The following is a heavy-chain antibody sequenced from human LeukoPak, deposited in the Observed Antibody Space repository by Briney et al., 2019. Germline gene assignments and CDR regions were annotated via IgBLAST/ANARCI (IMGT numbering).Heavy chain of an antibody. CDR3: ARDHHYYDSSGYDY. D-gene: IGHD3-22*01. V-gene: IGHV3-21*01. Sequence: GGSLRLSCVASGFTFSSYSMNWVRQAPGKGLEWVSSISRSSANIYYADSVKGRFTISRDNAKNSLYLQMNSLRAEDTAVYYCARDHHYYDSSGYDYWGQGTLVTVSS. CDR1: GFTFSSYS. J-gene: IGHJ4*02. CDR2: ISRSSANI.